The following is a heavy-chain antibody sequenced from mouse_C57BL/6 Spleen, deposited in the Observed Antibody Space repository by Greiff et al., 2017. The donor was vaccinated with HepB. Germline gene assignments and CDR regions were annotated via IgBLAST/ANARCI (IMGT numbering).Heavy chain of an antibody. V-gene: IGHV1-69*01. J-gene: IGHJ1*03. CDR3: ARKGPQLGRYFDV. CDR2: IDPSDSYT. CDR1: GYTFTSYW. D-gene: IGHD4-1*02. Sequence: QVQLQQPGAELVMPGASVKLSCKASGYTFTSYWMRWVKQRPGQGLEWIGEIDPSDSYTNYNQKFKGKSTLTVDKSSSTAYMQLSSLTSEDSAVYYCARKGPQLGRYFDVWGTGTTVTVSS.